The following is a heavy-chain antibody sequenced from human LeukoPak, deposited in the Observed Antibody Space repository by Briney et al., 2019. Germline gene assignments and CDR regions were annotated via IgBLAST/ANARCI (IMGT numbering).Heavy chain of an antibody. J-gene: IGHJ6*03. CDR3: ARRMGRRFGERYYYYHYMDV. CDR1: GGSFIGYY. Sequence: SETLSLTCAVYGGSFIGYYWSWIRQPQGKGLEWIGEINHSGSINYNSSLKSRVTISVDTSKNQFSLKLSSATAADTAVYYCARRMGRRFGERYYYYHYMDVWGKGTTVTISS. CDR2: INHSGSI. V-gene: IGHV4-34*01. D-gene: IGHD3-10*01.